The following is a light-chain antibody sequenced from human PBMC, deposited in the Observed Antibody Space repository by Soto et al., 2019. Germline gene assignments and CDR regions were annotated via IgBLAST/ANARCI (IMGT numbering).Light chain of an antibody. V-gene: IGLV4-69*01. CDR1: SGHSSYA. CDR2: LNSDGSH. CDR3: QTWGTGIVV. Sequence: QSVLTQSPSASASLGASVKLTCTLSSGHSSYAIAWHQQQPEKGPRYLMKLNSDGSHRKGDGIPDRFSGSSSGAERYLTISSLQSEDEAYYYCQTWGTGIVVFGGGTKLTVL. J-gene: IGLJ2*01.